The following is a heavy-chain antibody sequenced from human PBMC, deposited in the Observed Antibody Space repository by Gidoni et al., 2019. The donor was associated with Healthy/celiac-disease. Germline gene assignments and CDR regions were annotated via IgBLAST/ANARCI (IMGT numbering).Heavy chain of an antibody. CDR1: SSYG. J-gene: IGHJ6*03. V-gene: IGHV3-30*18. CDR2: ISYDGSNK. D-gene: IGHD2-15*01. CDR3: AKDSCSGGSCYPYYYYYYMDV. Sequence: SSYGMHWVRQAPGKGLEWVAVISYDGSNKYYADSVKGRFTISRDNSKNTLYLQMNSLRAEDTAVYYCAKDSCSGGSCYPYYYYYYMDVWGKGTTVTVSS.